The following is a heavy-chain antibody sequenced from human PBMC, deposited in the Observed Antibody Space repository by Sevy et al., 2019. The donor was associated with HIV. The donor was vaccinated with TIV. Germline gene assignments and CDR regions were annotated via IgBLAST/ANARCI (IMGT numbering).Heavy chain of an antibody. Sequence: SETLSHTCTVSGDSVTSYYWSWIRQPPGKGLEWIGYIYHSGTPRYNPSLKSRVTISVDTSKNQFSLKMNSVTAADTAMYYCAKDPAGDYGLWGQGILVTVSS. V-gene: IGHV4-59*02. D-gene: IGHD3-10*01. CDR3: AKDPAGDYGL. CDR2: IYHSGTP. CDR1: GDSVTSYY. J-gene: IGHJ4*02.